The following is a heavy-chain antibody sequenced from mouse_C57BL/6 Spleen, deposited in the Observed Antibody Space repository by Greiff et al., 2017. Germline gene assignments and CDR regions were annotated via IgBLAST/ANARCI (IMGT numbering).Heavy chain of an antibody. CDR3: ARSGRRDFDY. D-gene: IGHD3-1*01. V-gene: IGHV1-85*01. CDR1: GYTFTSYD. J-gene: IGHJ2*01. Sequence: VQLQQPGAELVRPGSSVKLSCKASGYTFTSYDINWVKQRPGQGLEWIGWIYPRDGSTKYNEKFKGKATLTVDTSSSTAYMELHSLTSEDSAVYFWARSGRRDFDYWGQGTTLTVSS. CDR2: IYPRDGST.